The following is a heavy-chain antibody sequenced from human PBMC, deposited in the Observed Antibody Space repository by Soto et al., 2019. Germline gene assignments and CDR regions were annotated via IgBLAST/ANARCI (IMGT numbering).Heavy chain of an antibody. V-gene: IGHV1-69*13. CDR2: IIPIFGTS. CDR1: GDTFSSYA. Sequence: GASVKVSCKASGDTFSSYAFSWVRQAPGQGLEWMGGIIPIFGTSNYAQKFQGRVTIIADEPTSTAYMELSSLRSEDTAVYYCASGIGPYCSGGSCYAGGDAFDIWGQGTMVTVSS. D-gene: IGHD2-15*01. J-gene: IGHJ3*02. CDR3: ASGIGPYCSGGSCYAGGDAFDI.